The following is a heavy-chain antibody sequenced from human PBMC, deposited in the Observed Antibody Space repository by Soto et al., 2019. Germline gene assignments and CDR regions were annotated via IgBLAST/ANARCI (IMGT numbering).Heavy chain of an antibody. V-gene: IGHV4-30-2*01. Sequence: QLQLQESGSGLVKPSQTLSLTCAVSGDSITSGGYSWHWIRQPPGKGLEWIGYIIHSGSTHYNPSLESRVTISVDRSKNQFSLKVSSVTAADTAVYYCARARDYYNGFDPWGQGTLVTVSS. J-gene: IGHJ5*02. CDR2: IIHSGST. D-gene: IGHD2-21*01. CDR3: ARARDYYNGFDP. CDR1: GDSITSGGYS.